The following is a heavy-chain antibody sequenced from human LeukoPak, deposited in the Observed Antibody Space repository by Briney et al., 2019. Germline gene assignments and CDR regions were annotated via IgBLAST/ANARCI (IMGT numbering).Heavy chain of an antibody. V-gene: IGHV4-59*01. Sequence: SETLSLTCTVSGGSISSYYWSWIRQPPGKGLEWIGYIYYRGSTNYNPSLKSRVTISVDTSKNQFSLKLSSVTAADTAVYYCARVPYYYGMDVWGQGTTVTVSS. CDR1: GGSISSYY. CDR3: ARVPYYYGMDV. CDR2: IYYRGST. J-gene: IGHJ6*02. D-gene: IGHD4/OR15-4a*01.